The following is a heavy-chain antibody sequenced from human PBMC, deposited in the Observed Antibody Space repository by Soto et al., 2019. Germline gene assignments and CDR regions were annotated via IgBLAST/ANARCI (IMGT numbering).Heavy chain of an antibody. V-gene: IGHV4-34*09. CDR3: ATRTDYYYGSGSLGGMDV. CDR2: INHSGST. CDR1: GASFSGYC. J-gene: IGHJ6*02. D-gene: IGHD3-10*01. Sequence: PLTLSCEVYGASFSGYCWWWIRQPPGKGLEWIGEINHSGSTNYNPSLKSRVTISVDTSKNQFSLKLNSVTAADTAVYYCATRTDYYYGSGSLGGMDVWGQGTTVS.